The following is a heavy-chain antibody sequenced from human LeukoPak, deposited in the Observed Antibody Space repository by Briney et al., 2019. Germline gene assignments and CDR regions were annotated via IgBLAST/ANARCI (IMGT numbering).Heavy chain of an antibody. D-gene: IGHD6-13*01. J-gene: IGHJ4*02. Sequence: PGGSLRLSCAASGFTFSSYVMSWVRQAPGKGLEWVSSISGGGDGSYYGDSVKGRFTISRDNSNNTLYLQMNSLRAEDTAVYYCAKDRETTASGTFDYWGQGTLVTVSS. CDR1: GFTFSSYV. CDR2: ISGGGDGS. V-gene: IGHV3-23*01. CDR3: AKDRETTASGTFDY.